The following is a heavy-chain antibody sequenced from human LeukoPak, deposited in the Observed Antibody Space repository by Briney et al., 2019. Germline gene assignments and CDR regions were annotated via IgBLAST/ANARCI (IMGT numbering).Heavy chain of an antibody. J-gene: IGHJ4*02. CDR2: IYYSGST. D-gene: IGHD1-14*01. Sequence: PSETLSLTCTVSGGSISSYYWSWIRQPPGKGLEWIGYIYYSGSTNYNPSLKSRVTISVDTSKNQFSLKLSSVTAADTAVYYCARDTGVRGILPQNGGQGTLVTVSS. V-gene: IGHV4-59*01. CDR3: ARDTGVRGILPQN. CDR1: GGSISSYY.